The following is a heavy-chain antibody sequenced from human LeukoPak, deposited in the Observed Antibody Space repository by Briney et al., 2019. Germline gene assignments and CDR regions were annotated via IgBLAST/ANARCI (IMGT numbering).Heavy chain of an antibody. CDR1: GGSFSGYY. J-gene: IGHJ4*02. D-gene: IGHD7-27*01. CDR2: IYHTGTT. CDR3: ARSLPGDGRYFDY. V-gene: IGHV4-34*01. Sequence: SETLSLTCTVYGGSFSGYYGSWIRQPPGRGLDWIGEIYHTGTTYYNPSLKSRVTISLDTSRNQLSLKLSSVTAADTAVYFCARSLPGDGRYFDYWGQGTLVTVSS.